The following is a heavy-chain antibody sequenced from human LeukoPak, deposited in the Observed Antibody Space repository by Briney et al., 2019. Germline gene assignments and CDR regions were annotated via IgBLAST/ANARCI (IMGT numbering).Heavy chain of an antibody. CDR2: IKRKTDGGTT. D-gene: IGHD2-2*01. Sequence: GGSLRLSCAASGFTFSNGWRGWVRQARGEGREWVGRIKRKTDGGTTDYAAPVKGRFTISRDESTNTLYLQMNSLKTADTAVYYCTTVGVVPAAISAYWGQGTLVTVSS. J-gene: IGHJ4*02. CDR3: TTVGVVPAAISAY. CDR1: GFTFSNGW. V-gene: IGHV3-15*01.